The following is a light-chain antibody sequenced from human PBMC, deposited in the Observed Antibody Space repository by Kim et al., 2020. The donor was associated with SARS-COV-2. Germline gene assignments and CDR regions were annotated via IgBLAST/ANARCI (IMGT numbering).Light chain of an antibody. CDR3: QQYGSSPLT. CDR1: QSVTSNY. J-gene: IGKJ4*01. Sequence: TSGERATLSCRASQSVTSNYLAWYQQKPGHAPSLLIYGASSGATGIPDRFSGSGSGTDFTLTITRLEPGDFAVYYCQQYGSSPLTFGGGTKVDIK. V-gene: IGKV3-20*01. CDR2: GAS.